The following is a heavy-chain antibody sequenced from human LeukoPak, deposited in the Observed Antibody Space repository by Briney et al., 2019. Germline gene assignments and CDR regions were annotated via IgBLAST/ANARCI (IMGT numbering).Heavy chain of an antibody. CDR3: ARGPLSRPFDY. J-gene: IGHJ4*02. V-gene: IGHV3-7*05. CDR2: IKQDGSDK. CDR1: GFTFSSSW. D-gene: IGHD2-15*01. Sequence: GESLRHSCTASGFTFSSSWMSWVRQAPGKGLEWVANIKQDGSDKYYVDSVKGRFTISRDNAKNSLYLQMDSLRAEDTAVYYCARGPLSRPFDYWGQGTLVTVSS.